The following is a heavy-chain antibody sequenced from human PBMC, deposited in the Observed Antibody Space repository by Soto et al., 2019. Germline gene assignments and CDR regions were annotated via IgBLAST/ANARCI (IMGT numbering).Heavy chain of an antibody. Sequence: SETLSLTCTVSGGSISSSSYYWGWIRQPPGKGLEWIGSIYYSGSTYYNPSLKSRVTISVDTSKNQFSLKLSSVTAADTAVYYCARSNLAYYYDSSFLVWGQGTLVTVSS. CDR1: GGSISSSSYY. V-gene: IGHV4-39*01. CDR2: IYYSGST. D-gene: IGHD3-22*01. CDR3: ARSNLAYYYDSSFLV. J-gene: IGHJ4*02.